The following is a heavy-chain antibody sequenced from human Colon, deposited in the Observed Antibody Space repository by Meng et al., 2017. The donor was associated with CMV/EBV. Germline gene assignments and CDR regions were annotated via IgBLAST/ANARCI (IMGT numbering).Heavy chain of an antibody. CDR3: ARGSAGYYYDSSGYHANDY. D-gene: IGHD3-22*01. CDR2: INPNSGGT. CDR1: TFTGYY. V-gene: IGHV1-2*02. Sequence: TFTGYYMHWVRQAPGQGLEWMGWINPNSGGTNYAQKFQGRVTMTRDTSISTAYMELSRLRSDDTAVYYCARGSAGYYYDSSGYHANDYWGQGTLVTVSS. J-gene: IGHJ4*02.